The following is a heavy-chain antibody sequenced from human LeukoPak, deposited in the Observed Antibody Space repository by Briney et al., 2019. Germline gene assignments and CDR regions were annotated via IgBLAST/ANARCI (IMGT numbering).Heavy chain of an antibody. D-gene: IGHD3-10*01. CDR1: GGSISRGDYY. CDR2: SYYSGST. V-gene: IGHV4-30-4*01. CDR3: ARDRSYLDSRRGGWFDP. J-gene: IGHJ5*02. Sequence: PSETLSLTCTVSGGSISRGDYYWSWIRQPPGKGLEWFGYSYYSGSTYYNPSLKSRVTISVDTSKNQFSLKLSSVTAADTAVYYCARDRSYLDSRRGGWFDPWGQGTLVTVSS.